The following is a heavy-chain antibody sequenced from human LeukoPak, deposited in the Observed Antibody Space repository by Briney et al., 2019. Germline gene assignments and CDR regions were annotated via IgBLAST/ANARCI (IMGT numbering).Heavy chain of an antibody. J-gene: IGHJ4*02. D-gene: IGHD3-9*01. Sequence: PGGSLRLSCAASGFTFSSYTMTWVRQAPGKGLEWVSVISGSGGTTYYADSVKGRFTISRDNSKNTRYLQMNSLRAEDTAVYYCAKGATGYLPGYWGQGTLVTVSS. CDR1: GFTFSSYT. CDR2: ISGSGGTT. CDR3: AKGATGYLPGY. V-gene: IGHV3-23*01.